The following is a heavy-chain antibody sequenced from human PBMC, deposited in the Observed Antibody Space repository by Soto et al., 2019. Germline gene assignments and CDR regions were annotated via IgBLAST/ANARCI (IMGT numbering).Heavy chain of an antibody. V-gene: IGHV3-33*01. D-gene: IGHD6-6*01. CDR3: AREGLAAREVYYFDS. CDR2: IWYDGSNK. CDR1: GFTFSSYG. J-gene: IGHJ4*02. Sequence: QVQLVESGGGVVQPGRSLRLSCAASGFTFSSYGMHWVRQAPGKGLEWVAVIWYDGSNKYYADSVKGRFTISRDNSKNTRYPQMNSLRAEDTAVYYCAREGLAAREVYYFDSWGQGTLVTVSS.